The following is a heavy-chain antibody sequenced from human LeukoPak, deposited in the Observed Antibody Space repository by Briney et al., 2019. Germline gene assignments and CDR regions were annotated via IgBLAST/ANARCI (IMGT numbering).Heavy chain of an antibody. CDR1: GFTFSNDN. V-gene: IGHV3-48*02. J-gene: IGHJ4*02. CDR3: ARGAHASDY. Sequence: GGSLRLSCAASGFTFSNDNMNWVRQAPGKGLEWVSFISGSSSTIFYADSVKGRFTISRDNAKNSLYLQMNSLRDEDTAVYYCARGAHASDYWGQGTLVTVSS. D-gene: IGHD1-26*01. CDR2: ISGSSSTI.